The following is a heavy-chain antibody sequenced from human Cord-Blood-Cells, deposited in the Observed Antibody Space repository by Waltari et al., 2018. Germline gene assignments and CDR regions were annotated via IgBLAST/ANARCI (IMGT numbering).Heavy chain of an antibody. CDR2: FDPEDGET. J-gene: IGHJ4*02. Sequence: QVQLVQSGAEVKKPGASVKVSCKVSGYTLTELSMHWVRQAPGKGLEWMGGFDPEDGETIYAPEFQGSASMTEDTSTHAAYMALSSLRSEDTAVYYCATGRGYSYGYSYFDYWGQGTLVTVSS. D-gene: IGHD5-18*01. CDR3: ATGRGYSYGYSYFDY. CDR1: GYTLTELS. V-gene: IGHV1-24*01.